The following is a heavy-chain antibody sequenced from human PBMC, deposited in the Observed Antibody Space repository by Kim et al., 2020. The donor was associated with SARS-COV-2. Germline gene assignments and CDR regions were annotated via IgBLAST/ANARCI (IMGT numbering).Heavy chain of an antibody. J-gene: IGHJ4*02. CDR2: IRSKANSYAT. Sequence: GGSLRLSCAASGFTFSGSAMHWVRQASGKGLEWVGRIRSKANSYATAYVASVKGRFTISRDDSKNTAYLQMNSLKTENTAVYYCTRLRDSSGYYTRAFDYWGKGTLVTVSS. D-gene: IGHD3-22*01. CDR3: TRLRDSSGYYTRAFDY. CDR1: GFTFSGSA. V-gene: IGHV3-73*01.